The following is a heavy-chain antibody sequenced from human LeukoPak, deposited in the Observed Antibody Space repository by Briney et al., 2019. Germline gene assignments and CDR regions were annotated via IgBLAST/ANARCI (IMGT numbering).Heavy chain of an antibody. V-gene: IGHV3-23*01. J-gene: IGHJ4*02. CDR2: ISGSGGST. CDR3: AKDHQTYYYDLFDY. CDR1: GFTFCSYA. Sequence: GGSLRLSCAASGFTFCSYAMSWVRQAPGKGPEWVSDISGSGGSTYYADSVKGRFTISRDNSKNTLYLQMNSLRAEDTAVYYCAKDHQTYYYDLFDYWGQGTLVTVSS. D-gene: IGHD3-22*01.